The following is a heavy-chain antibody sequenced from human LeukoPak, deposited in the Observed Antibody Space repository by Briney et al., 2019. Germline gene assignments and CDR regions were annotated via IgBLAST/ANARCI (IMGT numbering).Heavy chain of an antibody. CDR1: GFKFSDYY. Sequence: GGSLRLSCAASGFKFSDYYMSWVRQAPGRGLEWVSSISGSGDTMRYADSVEGRFTISGDNAKNSVFLQINSLRAEDTAIYYCATSRYYLDYWGQGTLVTASS. D-gene: IGHD3-16*02. CDR3: ATSRYYLDY. V-gene: IGHV3-11*01. CDR2: ISGSGDTM. J-gene: IGHJ4*02.